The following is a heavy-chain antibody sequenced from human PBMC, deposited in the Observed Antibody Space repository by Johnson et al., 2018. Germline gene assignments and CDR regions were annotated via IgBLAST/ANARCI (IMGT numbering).Heavy chain of an antibody. J-gene: IGHJ6*02. CDR1: GFTFSSYG. CDR3: AKNRAASDYGMDV. Sequence: QEQLVESGGGVVQPGRSLRLSCAASGFTFSSYGMHWVRQAQGKGLEWVAVMSYDGSNQYYADFGKGRFTISRDNSKNTVFLQMNSLRAEDTAVYYCAKNRAASDYGMDVWGQGTTVTVSS. CDR2: MSYDGSNQ. V-gene: IGHV3-30*18. D-gene: IGHD4/OR15-4a*01.